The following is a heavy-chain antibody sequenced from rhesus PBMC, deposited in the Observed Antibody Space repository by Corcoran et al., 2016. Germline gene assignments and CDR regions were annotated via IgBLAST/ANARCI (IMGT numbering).Heavy chain of an antibody. D-gene: IGHD3-9*01. V-gene: IGHV3-14*01. Sequence: GESGGGLVKPGGSMRLPCAAPGFTLGSYWMHWVRQLPGKGLEWVSAINSAGSSTYYADSVEGRLTISRENAKNTLYLQMDGLRAEDTAVYYCAGDLITRMITVTGPADYWGQGVLVTVSS. CDR2: INSAGSST. CDR1: GFTLGSYW. J-gene: IGHJ4*01. CDR3: AGDLITRMITVTGPADY.